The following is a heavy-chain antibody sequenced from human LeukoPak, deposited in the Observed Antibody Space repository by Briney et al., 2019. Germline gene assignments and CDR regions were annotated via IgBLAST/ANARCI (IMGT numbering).Heavy chain of an antibody. V-gene: IGHV4-59*08. CDR3: ARGHFVLRFLEWLSPYYYYGMDV. Sequence: PSETLSLTCTASGGSISSYYWSWIRQPPGKGLEWIAYISDIGSINYNPSLKSRVTISLDTSKNQFSLKLSSVTAADTAVYYCARGHFVLRFLEWLSPYYYYGMDVWGQGTTVTVSS. CDR1: GGSISSYY. CDR2: ISDIGSI. D-gene: IGHD3-3*01. J-gene: IGHJ6*02.